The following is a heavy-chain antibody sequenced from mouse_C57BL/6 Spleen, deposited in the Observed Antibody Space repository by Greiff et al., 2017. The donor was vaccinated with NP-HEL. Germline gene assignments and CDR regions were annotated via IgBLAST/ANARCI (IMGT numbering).Heavy chain of an antibody. CDR3: ASCPSSWDD. Sequence: EVQLQQSGPVLVKPGASVKMSCKASGYTFTDYYMNWVKQSHGKSLEWIGVINPYNGGTSYNQKFKGKATLTVDKSSSTAYMVLNCLTSEDSAVYYCASCPSSWDDSRQGTTLTVSS. J-gene: IGHJ2*01. CDR2: INPYNGGT. V-gene: IGHV1-19*01. D-gene: IGHD1-1*01. CDR1: GYTFTDYY.